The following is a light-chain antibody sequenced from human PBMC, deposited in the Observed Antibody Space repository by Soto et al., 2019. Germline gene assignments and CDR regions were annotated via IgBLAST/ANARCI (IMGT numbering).Light chain of an antibody. CDR3: QQYNDWPPQLT. CDR1: QTVSSK. CDR2: GAS. V-gene: IGKV3-15*01. Sequence: EIVMTQSPATLSVSIGERATLSCRASQTVSSKLAWYQQKPGQAPRLLIYGASTRATGIPARFTGRGSGTEFTLTISSLQSEDFGIYYCQQYNDWPPQLTFGGGTKVEIK. J-gene: IGKJ4*01.